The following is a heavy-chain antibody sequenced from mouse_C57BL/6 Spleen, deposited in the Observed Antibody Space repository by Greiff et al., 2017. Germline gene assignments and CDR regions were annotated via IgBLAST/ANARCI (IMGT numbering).Heavy chain of an antibody. D-gene: IGHD2-2*01. Sequence: VQLKQSGPGLVKPSQSLSLTCSVTGYSITSGYYWNWIRQFPGNKLEWMGYISYDGSNNYNPSLKNRIPITRDTSKNQFFLKLNSVTTEDTATYYCAREDYGYDNAMDDWGQGTSVTVSS. CDR1: GYSITSGYY. CDR2: ISYDGSN. J-gene: IGHJ4*01. CDR3: AREDYGYDNAMDD. V-gene: IGHV3-6*01.